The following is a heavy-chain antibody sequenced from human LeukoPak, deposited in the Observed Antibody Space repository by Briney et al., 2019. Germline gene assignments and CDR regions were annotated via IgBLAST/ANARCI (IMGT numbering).Heavy chain of an antibody. D-gene: IGHD2-15*01. Sequence: GGSLRLSCAAPGFTFSSYVMHWVRQAPGKGLEWGAFIRYDGSNKYYADSVKGRFTISRDNSKNTLYLQMNSLRAEDTAVYYCAKDLMDGDLGYCSGGSCYPEYWGQGTLVTVSS. J-gene: IGHJ4*02. CDR3: AKDLMDGDLGYCSGGSCYPEY. CDR1: GFTFSSYV. V-gene: IGHV3-30*02. CDR2: IRYDGSNK.